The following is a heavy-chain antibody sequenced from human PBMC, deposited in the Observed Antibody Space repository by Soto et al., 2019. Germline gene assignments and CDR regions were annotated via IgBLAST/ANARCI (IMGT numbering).Heavy chain of an antibody. CDR3: ARAPGGYGSGSPVDY. D-gene: IGHD3-10*01. CDR2: IYYSGST. J-gene: IGHJ4*02. V-gene: IGHV4-30-4*01. Sequence: QVQLQESGPGLVKPSQTLSLTCTVSGGSISSGDYYWSWIRQPPGKGLEWIGYIYYSGSTYYNPSLKSRVTISVDTSKNQFYLKLSSVTAADTAVYYCARAPGGYGSGSPVDYWGQGTLVTVSS. CDR1: GGSISSGDYY.